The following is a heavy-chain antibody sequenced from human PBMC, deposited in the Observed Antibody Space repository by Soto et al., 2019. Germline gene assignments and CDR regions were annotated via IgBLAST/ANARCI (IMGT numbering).Heavy chain of an antibody. J-gene: IGHJ3*02. CDR3: ARETNPYSSSSHAFDI. CDR2: ISSTGTYI. D-gene: IGHD6-6*01. V-gene: IGHV3-21*01. CDR1: GITFSSYS. Sequence: GGSLILSCAASGITFSSYSMNWVRQAPGKGLEWVSSISSTGTYIDYADSVKGRFTISRDNAKNSLFLQMDSLRAEDAALYYCARETNPYSSSSHAFDIWGQGTMVTVSS.